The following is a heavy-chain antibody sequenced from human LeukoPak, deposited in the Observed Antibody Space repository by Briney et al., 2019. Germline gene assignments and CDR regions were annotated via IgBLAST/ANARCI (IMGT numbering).Heavy chain of an antibody. D-gene: IGHD2-2*01. CDR3: AKVGGSVVVPAAIMGNNWFDP. CDR1: GFTFSSYA. Sequence: VVPLRLSCASSGFTFSSYAMSGVREAPGKGLEWVSAISGSGCSTYYADSVKGRFTSSRDNSKNTLYLQMNSLRAEATAIYYCAKVGGSVVVPAAIMGNNWFDPWGQGTLVTVSS. J-gene: IGHJ5*02. V-gene: IGHV3-23*01. CDR2: ISGSGCST.